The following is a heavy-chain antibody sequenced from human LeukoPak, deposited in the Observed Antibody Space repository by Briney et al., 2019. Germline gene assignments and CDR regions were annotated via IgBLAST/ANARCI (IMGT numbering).Heavy chain of an antibody. D-gene: IGHD5-18*01. CDR3: ARDHGYGDY. CDR1: GFTFSRYW. CDR2: IKQDGSET. J-gene: IGHJ4*02. V-gene: IGHV3-7*01. Sequence: PGGSLRLSCAASGFTFSRYWMSWVRQAPRKGLEWVANIKQDGSETYYVDSVKGRFTISRDNAKNSLYLQMNSLRAEDTAVYYCARDHGYGDYWGQGTLVTVPS.